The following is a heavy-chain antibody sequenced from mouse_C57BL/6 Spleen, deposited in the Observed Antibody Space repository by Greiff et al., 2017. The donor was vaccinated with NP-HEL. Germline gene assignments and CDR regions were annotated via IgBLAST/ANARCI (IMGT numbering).Heavy chain of an antibody. CDR1: GYTFTSYW. Sequence: QVQLKRSGAELVKPGASVKLSCKASGYTFTSYWMQWVKQRPGQGLEWIGEIDPSDSYTNYNQKFKGKATLTVDTSSSTAYMQLSSLTSEDSAVYYCAREGYGNPCYFDYWGKGTTLTVSS. V-gene: IGHV1-50*01. CDR3: AREGYGNPCYFDY. CDR2: IDPSDSYT. J-gene: IGHJ2*01. D-gene: IGHD2-10*02.